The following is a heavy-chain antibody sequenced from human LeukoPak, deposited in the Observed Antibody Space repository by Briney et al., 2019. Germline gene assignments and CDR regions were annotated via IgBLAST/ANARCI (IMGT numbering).Heavy chain of an antibody. CDR1: GDSFNEYY. CDR2: IYHNGNS. J-gene: IGHJ4*02. V-gene: IGHV4-59*01. D-gene: IGHD5-24*01. Sequence: SSETLSLTCSVFGDSFNEYYWNWVRQPPGKGLQWIGYIYHNGNSNYNPSLKGRLTISVDTAKNQFSLTLTSVAAADTAVYYCARDGGLQSHFDYWGQGALVTVSS. CDR3: ARDGGLQSHFDY.